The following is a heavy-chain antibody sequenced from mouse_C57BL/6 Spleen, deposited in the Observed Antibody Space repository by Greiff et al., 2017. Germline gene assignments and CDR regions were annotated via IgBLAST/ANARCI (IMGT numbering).Heavy chain of an antibody. V-gene: IGHV5-17*01. D-gene: IGHD1-1*01. CDR2: ISSGSSTI. CDR3: ARSLLLRFNYAMDY. J-gene: IGHJ4*01. Sequence: EVQLVESGGGLVKPGGSLKLSCAASGFTFSDYGMHWVRQAPEKGLEWVAYISSGSSTIYYADTVKGRFTISRDNATHTLFLQMTSLRSEDTAMDYWARSLLLRFNYAMDYWGQGTSVTVSS. CDR1: GFTFSDYG.